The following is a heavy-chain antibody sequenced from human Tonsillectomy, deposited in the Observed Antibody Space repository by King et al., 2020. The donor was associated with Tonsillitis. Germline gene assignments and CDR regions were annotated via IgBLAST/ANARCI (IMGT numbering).Heavy chain of an antibody. CDR1: GFSLSNARMG. V-gene: IGHV2-26*01. CDR3: ARIERESYYRMDTFDI. Sequence: TLKESGPVLVKPTETLTLTCTVSGFSLSNARMGVSWIRQPPGKALEWLAHIFSNDEKSYSTSLKSGLTISKDTSKSQVVLTMTNMDPVDTATYYCARIERESYYRMDTFDIWGQGTMVTVSS. CDR2: IFSNDEK. D-gene: IGHD1-26*01. J-gene: IGHJ3*02.